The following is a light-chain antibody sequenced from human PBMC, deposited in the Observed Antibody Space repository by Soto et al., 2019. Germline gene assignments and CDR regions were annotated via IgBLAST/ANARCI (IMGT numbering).Light chain of an antibody. Sequence: QSVLTQPASVSGSPGQSITISCTGTSRDVGGYNYVFWYQHHPGKAPKLVIYEVNNRPSGISDRFSGSKSGNTASLTISGLQAEDEADYYCTSYTSSNTLVFGGGTKVTVL. CDR2: EVN. CDR1: SRDVGGYNY. V-gene: IGLV2-14*01. CDR3: TSYTSSNTLV. J-gene: IGLJ3*02.